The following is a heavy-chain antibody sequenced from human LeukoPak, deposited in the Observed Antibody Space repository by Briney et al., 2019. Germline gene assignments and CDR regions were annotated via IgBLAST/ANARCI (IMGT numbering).Heavy chain of an antibody. CDR3: VRPESAGTKYRFDY. CDR1: GGSISSYY. D-gene: IGHD1-1*01. J-gene: IGHJ4*02. Sequence: PSETLSLTCTVSGGSISSYYWSWIRQPPGKGLEWIGYIYYSGSTNYNPSLRSRVTISVDTSKNHVSLNLTSVTAADTAVYYCVRPESAGTKYRFDYWGQGALVTVSS. CDR2: IYYSGST. V-gene: IGHV4-59*01.